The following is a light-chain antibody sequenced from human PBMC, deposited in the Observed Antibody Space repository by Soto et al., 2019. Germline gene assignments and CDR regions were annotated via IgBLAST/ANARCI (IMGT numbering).Light chain of an antibody. CDR1: QSISTY. CDR3: QNSYSTPWT. V-gene: IGKV1-39*01. Sequence: DIQMTQSPSSLSASVGDRVTITCRASQSISTYLNWYQHKPGKAPNVLIYAVSSLQSGVPSSLSCSGCGTDITHTLTRLQPEDSATYYRQNSYSTPWTFGQGTKVEIK. CDR2: AVS. J-gene: IGKJ1*01.